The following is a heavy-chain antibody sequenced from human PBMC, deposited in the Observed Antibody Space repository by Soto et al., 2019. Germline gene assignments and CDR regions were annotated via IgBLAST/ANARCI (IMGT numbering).Heavy chain of an antibody. CDR3: ARDLRVGATSQDWFDP. V-gene: IGHV1-18*01. CDR1: GYTFTSYG. CDR2: ISAYNGNT. Sequence: ASVKVSCKASGYTFTSYGISWVRQAPGQGLEWMGWISAYNGNTNYAQKLQGRVTMTTDTSTSTAYMELRSLRSDDTAVYYCARDLRVGATSQDWFDPWGQGTLVTVSS. D-gene: IGHD1-26*01. J-gene: IGHJ5*02.